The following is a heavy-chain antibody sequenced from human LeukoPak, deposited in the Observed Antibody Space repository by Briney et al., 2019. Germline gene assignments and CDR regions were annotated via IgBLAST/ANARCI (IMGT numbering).Heavy chain of an antibody. CDR3: ARGYSSGYKYFDY. CDR2: IIPIFGTA. Sequence: GASVKVSCKASGGTFSSYAISWVRQAPGHGLEWMGGIIPIFGTANYAQKFQGRVTITADESTSTAYMELSSLRSEDTAVYYCARGYSSGYKYFDYWGKGTLVTVSS. V-gene: IGHV1-69*13. CDR1: GGTFSSYA. D-gene: IGHD6-19*01. J-gene: IGHJ4*02.